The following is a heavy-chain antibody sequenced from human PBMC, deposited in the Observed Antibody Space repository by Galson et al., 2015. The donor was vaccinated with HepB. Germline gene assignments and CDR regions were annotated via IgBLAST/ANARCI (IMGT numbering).Heavy chain of an antibody. CDR3: ARGDFWSATKGGYYYYYYMDV. J-gene: IGHJ6*03. Sequence: SVKVSCKASGGTFSSYAISWVRQAPGQGLEWMGGIIPIFGTANYAQKFQGRVTITADESTSTAYMELSSLRSEDTAVYYCARGDFWSATKGGYYYYYYMDVWGKGTTVTVSS. CDR2: IIPIFGTA. CDR1: GGTFSSYA. V-gene: IGHV1-69*13. D-gene: IGHD3-3*01.